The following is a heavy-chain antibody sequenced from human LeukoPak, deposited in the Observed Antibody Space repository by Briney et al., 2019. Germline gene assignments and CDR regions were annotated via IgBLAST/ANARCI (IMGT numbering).Heavy chain of an antibody. CDR3: AKDRWIRRISLAGQDY. D-gene: IGHD6-19*01. V-gene: IGHV3-30*18. J-gene: IGHJ4*02. CDR2: TSYDGSDT. Sequence: PGGSLRLSCATSGFTFGSYGMHWVRQAPGKGLEWAAVTSYDGSDTYYADSVKGRFTISRDNSKNTLYLQINSLRAEDTAVYYCAKDRWIRRISLAGQDYWGQGTLVTVSS. CDR1: GFTFGSYG.